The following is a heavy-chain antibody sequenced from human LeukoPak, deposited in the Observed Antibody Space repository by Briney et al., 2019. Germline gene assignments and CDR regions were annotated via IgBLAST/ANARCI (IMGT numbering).Heavy chain of an antibody. D-gene: IGHD6-19*01. J-gene: IGHJ4*02. CDR2: IYYSGST. V-gene: IGHV4-39*01. Sequence: TPSETLSLTCTVSGGSISSSSYYWGWIRQPPGKGLEWIGSIYYSGSTYYNPSLKSRVTISVDTSKNQFSLKLSSVTAADTAVYYCARLKVAGYYFDYWGQGTLVTVSS. CDR3: ARLKVAGYYFDY. CDR1: GGSISSSSYY.